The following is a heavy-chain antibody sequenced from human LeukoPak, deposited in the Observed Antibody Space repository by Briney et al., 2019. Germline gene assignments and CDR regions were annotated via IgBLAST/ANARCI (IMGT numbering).Heavy chain of an antibody. CDR2: ISGGGGST. D-gene: IGHD3-9*01. V-gene: IGHV3-23*01. Sequence: GGSLRLSCAASGFTFSSYAMSWVRQSPGKRLEWVSAISGGGGSTYYADSVKGRFTISRDNSKNTLYLQMNSLRAEDTAVYYCAKFYDISTGYFDCWGQGTLLTVST. CDR3: AKFYDISTGYFDC. CDR1: GFTFSSYA. J-gene: IGHJ4*02.